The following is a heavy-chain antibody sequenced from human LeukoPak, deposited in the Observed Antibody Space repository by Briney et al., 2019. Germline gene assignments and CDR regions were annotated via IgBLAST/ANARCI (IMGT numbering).Heavy chain of an antibody. D-gene: IGHD4-17*01. CDR1: GGSISSYY. J-gene: IGHJ4*02. V-gene: IGHV4-59*01. Sequence: SETLSLTCTVSGGSISSYYWSWIRQPPGKGLEWIGYIYYSGNTNYNPSLKSRVTISVDTSKNQFSLKLSSVTAADTAVYYCARGQYDYGDSYWGQGTLVTVSS. CDR2: IYYSGNT. CDR3: ARGQYDYGDSY.